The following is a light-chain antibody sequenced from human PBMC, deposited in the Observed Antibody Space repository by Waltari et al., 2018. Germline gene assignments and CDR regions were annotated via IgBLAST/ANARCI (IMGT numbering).Light chain of an antibody. CDR1: QSISSSY. CDR3: QQYGTSAFT. CDR2: GAS. Sequence: EIVLTQSPGTLSLSLGERATLSCRASQSISSSYLAWYQQKPGQAPSLLIYGASSRATGIPDRFSGSGSGTDFTLTIRRLEPEDFAVYYCQQYGTSAFTLGPGTKVDIK. V-gene: IGKV3-20*01. J-gene: IGKJ3*01.